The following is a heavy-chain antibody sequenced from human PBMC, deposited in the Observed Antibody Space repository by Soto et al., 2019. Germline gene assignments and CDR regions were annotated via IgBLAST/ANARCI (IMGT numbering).Heavy chain of an antibody. V-gene: IGHV1-2*02. CDR1: GYTFTGYY. J-gene: IGHJ6*02. CDR3: ARGGDYSIPYYYYGMDV. CDR2: INPNSGGT. Sequence: ASVKVSCKASGYTFTGYYMHWVRQAPGQGLEWMGWINPNSGGTNYAQKFQGRVTMTRDTSISTAYMELSRPRSDDTAVYCCARGGDYSIPYYYYGMDVWGQGTTVTVSS. D-gene: IGHD4-4*01.